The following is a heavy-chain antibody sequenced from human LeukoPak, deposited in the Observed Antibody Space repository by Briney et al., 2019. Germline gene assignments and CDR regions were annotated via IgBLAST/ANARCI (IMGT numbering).Heavy chain of an antibody. CDR1: GGSISTYY. J-gene: IGHJ5*02. Sequence: PAETLSLTCTVSGGSISTYYGSWLRQPPGKGLEWIGYIYNSGSTNYNPSLQSRVTISVDTSNNQFSLRLTSVTAADTAVYYCAKAVAAAGRFGFDPWGQGTLVTVSS. D-gene: IGHD6-13*01. CDR2: IYNSGST. CDR3: AKAVAAAGRFGFDP. V-gene: IGHV4-59*01.